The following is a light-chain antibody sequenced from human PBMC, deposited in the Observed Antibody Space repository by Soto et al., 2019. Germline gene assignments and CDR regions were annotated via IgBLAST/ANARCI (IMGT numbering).Light chain of an antibody. J-gene: IGLJ2*01. V-gene: IGLV2-14*03. Sequence: QSALTQPASVSGSPGQSITISCTGTSGDVGFYNYVSWYQHHPGKAPKLIIYDVSNRPSGVSNRFSGSKSGNTASLTISGLQAEDEANYYCSSYTSSNTLVFGGGTKVTVL. CDR3: SSYTSSNTLV. CDR2: DVS. CDR1: SGDVGFYNY.